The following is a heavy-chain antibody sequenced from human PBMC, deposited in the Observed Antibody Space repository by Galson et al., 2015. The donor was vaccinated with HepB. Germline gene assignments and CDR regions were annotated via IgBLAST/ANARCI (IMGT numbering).Heavy chain of an antibody. J-gene: IGHJ4*02. CDR1: GGTFSGYA. Sequence: SVKVSCKASGGTFSGYAIYWVRQAPGQGLEWMGGIIPAFGIVNYAQKFQGRVTIIADESTNTAYMELRSLRSEDTALYYCARGTTVTRVWDYWGQGTLVTVSS. D-gene: IGHD4-17*01. CDR2: IIPAFGIV. V-gene: IGHV1-69*13. CDR3: ARGTTVTRVWDY.